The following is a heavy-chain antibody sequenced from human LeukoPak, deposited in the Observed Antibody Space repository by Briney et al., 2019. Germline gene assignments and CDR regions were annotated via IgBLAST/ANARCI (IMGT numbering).Heavy chain of an antibody. CDR3: ARREPAARHWFDP. J-gene: IGHJ5*02. CDR1: GGSISSYY. CDR2: IYYSGST. Sequence: KTSETLSLTCTVSGGSISSYYWSWIRQPPGKGLEWIGYIYYSGSTSYNPSLKSRVTISVDTSKNQFSLNLSSVTAADTAVYYCARREPAARHWFDPWGQGTLVTVSS. D-gene: IGHD2-2*01. V-gene: IGHV4-59*08.